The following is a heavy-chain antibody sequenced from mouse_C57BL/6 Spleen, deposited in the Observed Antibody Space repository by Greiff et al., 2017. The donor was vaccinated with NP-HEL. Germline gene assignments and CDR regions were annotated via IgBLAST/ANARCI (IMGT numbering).Heavy chain of an antibody. Sequence: QVQLQQSGAELARPGASVKMSCKASGYTFTSYTMHWVKQRPGQGLEWIGYINPSSGYTKYNQKFKDKATLTADKSSSTAYMQLSILTSEDSAVYYCAKVYYGSSYYAMDYWGQGTSVTVSS. D-gene: IGHD1-1*01. V-gene: IGHV1-4*01. CDR2: INPSSGYT. J-gene: IGHJ4*01. CDR1: GYTFTSYT. CDR3: AKVYYGSSYYAMDY.